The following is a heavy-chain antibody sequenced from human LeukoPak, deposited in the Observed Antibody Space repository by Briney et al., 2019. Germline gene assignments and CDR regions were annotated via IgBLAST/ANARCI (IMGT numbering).Heavy chain of an antibody. D-gene: IGHD3-10*01. J-gene: IGHJ4*02. CDR2: ISYDGSNK. CDR1: GFTFSSYA. Sequence: GGSLRLSCAASGFTFSSYAMHWVRQAPGKGLEWVAVISYDGSNKYYADSVKGRFTISRDNSKNTLYLQMNSLRAEDTAVYYCARGQQLWFGELNWGQGTLVTVFS. V-gene: IGHV3-30*04. CDR3: ARGQQLWFGELN.